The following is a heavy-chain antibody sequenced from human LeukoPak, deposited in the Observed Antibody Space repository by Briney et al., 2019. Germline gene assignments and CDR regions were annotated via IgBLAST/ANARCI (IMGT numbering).Heavy chain of an antibody. J-gene: IGHJ3*02. V-gene: IGHV3-30*04. CDR2: ISYDETNK. Sequence: PGRSLRLSCAASGFTFTNYAMHWVRQAPGKGLEWVAVISYDETNKYYEDSVKGRFTISRDSSKNTLYLQMSSLRDEDTAVYYCARGGSYLSAFDIWGQGTMVTVSS. CDR3: ARGGSYLSAFDI. D-gene: IGHD1-26*01. CDR1: GFTFTNYA.